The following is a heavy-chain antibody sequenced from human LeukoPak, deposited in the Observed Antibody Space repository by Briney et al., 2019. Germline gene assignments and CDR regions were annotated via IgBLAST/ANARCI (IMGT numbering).Heavy chain of an antibody. CDR2: ISHRGNT. J-gene: IGHJ5*02. V-gene: IGHV4-4*02. D-gene: IGHD3-10*01. CDR1: GYSISSSYW. Sequence: SETLSLTCAVSGYSISSSYWWSWVRQPPGKGLEWIGEISHRGNTNYNPSLKSRVTISVDTSKNQFSLKLSSVTAADTAVYYCASFSWGSGSYNQEAIWSWFDPWGQGTLVIVSS. CDR3: ASFSWGSGSYNQEAIWSWFDP.